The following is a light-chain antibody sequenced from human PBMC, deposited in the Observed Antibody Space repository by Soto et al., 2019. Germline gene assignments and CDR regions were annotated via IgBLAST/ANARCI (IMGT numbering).Light chain of an antibody. CDR1: QSVSTY. V-gene: IGKV3-11*01. CDR3: QQRSNWPSIT. CDR2: DAS. Sequence: EIVLTQSLATLSLSPGDRATLSCRASQSVSTYLAWYQQKPGQAPRLLIYDASNRATGIPARFSGSGSGTDFTLTISSLEPEDFAVYHCQQRSNWPSITFGQGTRLEIK. J-gene: IGKJ5*01.